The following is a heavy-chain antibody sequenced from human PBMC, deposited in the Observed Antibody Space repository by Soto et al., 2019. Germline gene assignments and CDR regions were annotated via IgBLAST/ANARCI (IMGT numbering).Heavy chain of an antibody. J-gene: IGHJ6*02. V-gene: IGHV4-59*01. CDR2: KYNTGST. CDR3: ARDLWGYCGTDCYPLDV. Sequence: QVQLQESGPGLVKPSETLSLTCTVSGGSISGYYWSWIRQPPGKGLEWIGYKYNTGSTVYNPSFKSRVTISVDTSKNQCSRKLNSVTAADTAVYYCARDLWGYCGTDCYPLDVWGQGTTVTVSS. CDR1: GGSISGYY. D-gene: IGHD2-21*02.